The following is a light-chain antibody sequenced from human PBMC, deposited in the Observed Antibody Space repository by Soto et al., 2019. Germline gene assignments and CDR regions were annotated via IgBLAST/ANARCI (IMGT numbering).Light chain of an antibody. V-gene: IGKV1-5*01. CDR3: QQYDTYCRYT. CDR1: QSINSK. CDR2: DAY. Sequence: DIQMTQSPSTLSASVGDRVAITCRASQSINSKLAWYQKKPGKAPKLLISDAYNLESGVPSRFSGSGSGTEFTLTIGSLQPDDFATYYCQQYDTYCRYTFGQGTTLDIK. J-gene: IGKJ2*01.